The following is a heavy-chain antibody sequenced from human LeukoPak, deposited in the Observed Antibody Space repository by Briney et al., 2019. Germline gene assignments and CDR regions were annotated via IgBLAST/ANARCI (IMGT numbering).Heavy chain of an antibody. D-gene: IGHD3-10*01. V-gene: IGHV3-23*01. CDR1: GFTFSSYA. J-gene: IGHJ6*03. Sequence: GGSLRLSCAASGFTFSSYAMSWVRQAPGKGLEWVSAISGSGGSTYYADSVKGRFTISRDNSKNTLYLQMNSLRAEDTAVYYCAKGSGKHYYYYMDVWGKGTTVNVSS. CDR2: ISGSGGST. CDR3: AKGSGKHYYYYMDV.